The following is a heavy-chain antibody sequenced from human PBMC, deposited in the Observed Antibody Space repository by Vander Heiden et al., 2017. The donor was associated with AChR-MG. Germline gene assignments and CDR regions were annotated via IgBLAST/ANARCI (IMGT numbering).Heavy chain of an antibody. CDR3: ARILSYYGSGSYYNEGYYYGMDV. Sequence: QVTLSASGPALVKPTQTLTLTCTFSGFSPSTSGMCVSWIRQPPGKALGWLARIDWDDDKDYSTSLKTRLTISKDTSKNQVVLTMTNMDPVDTATYYCARILSYYGSGSYYNEGYYYGMDVWGQGTTVTVSS. CDR1: GFSPSTSGMC. J-gene: IGHJ6*02. V-gene: IGHV2-70*15. CDR2: IDWDDDK. D-gene: IGHD3-10*01.